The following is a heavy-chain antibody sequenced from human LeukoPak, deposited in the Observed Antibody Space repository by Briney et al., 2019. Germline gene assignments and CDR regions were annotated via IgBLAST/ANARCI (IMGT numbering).Heavy chain of an antibody. V-gene: IGHV3-53*01. D-gene: IGHD4-17*01. CDR3: ARVLWNGDYPRFDY. CDR1: GFTFSSYS. Sequence: QPGGSLRLSCAASGFTFSSYSMNWVRQAPGKGLEWVSIIYSGGTTYYADSVKGRFTISRDNSKNTLYLQMNSLRVEDTAVYYCARVLWNGDYPRFDYWGQGTLVTVSS. CDR2: IYSGGTT. J-gene: IGHJ4*02.